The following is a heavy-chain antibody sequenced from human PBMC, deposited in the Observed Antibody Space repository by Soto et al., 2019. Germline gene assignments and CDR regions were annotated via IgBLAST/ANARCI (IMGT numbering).Heavy chain of an antibody. CDR1: GFTFSTYS. V-gene: IGHV3-21*01. Sequence: GGSLRLSCVGSGFTFSTYSINWVRQAPGKGLEWVSSISSRSDIYYAGSVKGRFTISRDNAKNSVSLQMNSLRAEDTAVYYCAREYTAWPLAYGLDVWGQGXTVTVYS. CDR3: AREYTAWPLAYGLDV. CDR2: ISSRSDI. D-gene: IGHD2-2*02. J-gene: IGHJ6*02.